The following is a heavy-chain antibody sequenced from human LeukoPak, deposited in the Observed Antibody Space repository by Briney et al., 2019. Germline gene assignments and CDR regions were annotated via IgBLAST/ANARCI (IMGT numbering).Heavy chain of an antibody. Sequence: GGSLRLSCAASGFIVSANYLSWVRQAPGKGLEWISVIYADESTYYADSVAGRFTISRDNSKNTLYLQMNSLRAEDTAVYYCAKDLMGGNDIRYYFDYWGQGTLVTVSS. J-gene: IGHJ4*02. V-gene: IGHV3-66*01. CDR1: GFIVSANY. CDR2: IYADEST. D-gene: IGHD4-23*01. CDR3: AKDLMGGNDIRYYFDY.